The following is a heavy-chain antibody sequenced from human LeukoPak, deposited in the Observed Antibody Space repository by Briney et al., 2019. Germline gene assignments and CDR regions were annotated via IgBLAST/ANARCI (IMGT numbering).Heavy chain of an antibody. CDR3: ARDPSPTYDFWSGRYYYYGMDV. Sequence: ASVKVSCKASGYTFTSYGISWVRQAPGQGLEWMGWISAYNGNTNYAQKLQGRVTMTTDTSTSTAYMELRSLRSDDMAVYYCARDPSPTYDFWSGRYYYYGMDVWGQGTTVTVSS. J-gene: IGHJ6*02. D-gene: IGHD3-3*01. CDR1: GYTFTSYG. V-gene: IGHV1-18*03. CDR2: ISAYNGNT.